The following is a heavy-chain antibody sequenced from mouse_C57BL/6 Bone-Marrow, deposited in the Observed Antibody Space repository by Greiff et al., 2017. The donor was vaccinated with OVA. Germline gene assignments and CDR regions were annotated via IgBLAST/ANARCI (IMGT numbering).Heavy chain of an antibody. V-gene: IGHV1-26*01. Sequence: EVQLQQSGPELVKPGASVKISCKASGYTFTDYYMNWVKQSHGKSLEWIGDINPNNGGTSYNQKFKGKATLTVDKSSSTAYMELRSLTSEDSAVYYCARSYDGPYAMDYWGQGTSVTVSS. CDR1: GYTFTDYY. J-gene: IGHJ4*01. CDR2: INPNNGGT. D-gene: IGHD2-12*01. CDR3: ARSYDGPYAMDY.